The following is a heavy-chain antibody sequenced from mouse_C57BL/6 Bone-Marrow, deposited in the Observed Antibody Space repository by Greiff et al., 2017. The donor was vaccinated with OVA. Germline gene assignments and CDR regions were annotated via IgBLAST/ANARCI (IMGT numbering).Heavy chain of an antibody. Sequence: EVMLVESGPGLAKPSQTLSLTCSVTGYSINSDYWNWIRKFPGNKLEYMGYISYSGSTYYNPSLKSRISITRDTSKNQYFQQWNSVTTEDTATYYCTRKCYAMDYWGQGTAVTVSS. CDR2: ISYSGST. V-gene: IGHV3-8*01. J-gene: IGHJ4*01. D-gene: IGHD1-3*01. CDR3: TRKCYAMDY. CDR1: GYSINSDY.